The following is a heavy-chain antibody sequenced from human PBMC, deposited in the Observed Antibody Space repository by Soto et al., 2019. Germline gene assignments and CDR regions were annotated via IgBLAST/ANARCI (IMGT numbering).Heavy chain of an antibody. D-gene: IGHD3-9*01. J-gene: IGHJ4*02. CDR1: GFTFSSYA. CDR3: ARGSKIRYFDWLYLDY. Sequence: GGSLRLSCAASGFTFSSYAMHWVRQAPGKGLEWVAVISYDGSNKYYADSVKGRFTISRENSNNTLDLQMNSLRAEDTAVYYCARGSKIRYFDWLYLDYWGQGTLVTVSS. CDR2: ISYDGSNK. V-gene: IGHV3-30-3*01.